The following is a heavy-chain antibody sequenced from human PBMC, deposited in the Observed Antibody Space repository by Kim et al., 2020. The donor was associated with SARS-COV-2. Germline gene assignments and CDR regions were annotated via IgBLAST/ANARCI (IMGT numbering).Heavy chain of an antibody. D-gene: IGHD1-1*01. J-gene: IGHJ6*02. Sequence: DSVKGRFTISRDNSKNSLYLQMNSLRTEDTALYYCAKDPTTGTNYYGMDVWGQGTTVTVSS. CDR3: AKDPTTGTNYYGMDV. V-gene: IGHV3-43*01.